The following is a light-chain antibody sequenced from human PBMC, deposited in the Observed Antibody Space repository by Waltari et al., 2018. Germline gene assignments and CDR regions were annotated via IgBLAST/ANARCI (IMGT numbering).Light chain of an antibody. J-gene: IGKJ1*01. V-gene: IGKV3-20*01. Sequence: EIVLTQSPGTLSLSPGERATLSCRASQSVSSAYLAWYQQRPGQAPRLLIYGGSSRATGIPDRFSGSGSGTDFTLTISRLESEDFAVYYCQQYAISRTFGQGTKVEIK. CDR1: QSVSSAY. CDR2: GGS. CDR3: QQYAISRT.